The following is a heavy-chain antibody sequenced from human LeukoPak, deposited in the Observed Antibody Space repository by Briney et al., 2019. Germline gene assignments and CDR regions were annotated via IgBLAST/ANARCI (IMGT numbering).Heavy chain of an antibody. V-gene: IGHV3-30*09. Sequence: GRSLRLSCAASGYTFSSYAMHWVRQAPGKGLEWVAVISYDGSNKFYADSVKGRFAISRDNSKNTLYLQMSSLRAEGTAVYYCARDLNQGLTGYFYWGQGTLVTVSS. CDR2: ISYDGSNK. J-gene: IGHJ4*02. D-gene: IGHD3-9*01. CDR3: ARDLNQGLTGYFY. CDR1: GYTFSSYA.